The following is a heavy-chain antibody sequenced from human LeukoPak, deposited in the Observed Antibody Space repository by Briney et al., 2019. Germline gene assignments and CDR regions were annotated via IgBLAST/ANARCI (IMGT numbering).Heavy chain of an antibody. CDR2: INPNSGGT. D-gene: IGHD3-22*01. CDR1: GYTFTGYY. V-gene: IGHV1-2*02. Sequence: GASVKVSCXASGYTFTGYYMHWVRQAPGQGLEWMGWINPNSGGTNSAQKCQGRVTMTRDTSISTAYMELSRLRSDDTAVYYCARVYYYDSSGYTLDYWGQGTLVTVSS. J-gene: IGHJ4*02. CDR3: ARVYYYDSSGYTLDY.